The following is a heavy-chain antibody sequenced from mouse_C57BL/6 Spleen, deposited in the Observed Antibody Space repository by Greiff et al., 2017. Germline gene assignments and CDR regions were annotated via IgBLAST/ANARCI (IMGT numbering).Heavy chain of an antibody. D-gene: IGHD1-1*01. Sequence: QVQLKQPGAELVRPGSSVKLSCKASGYTFTSYWMHWVKQRPIQGLEWIGNIDPSDSETHYNQKFKDKATLTVDKSSSTAYMQLSSLTSEDSAVYYCARWGDYYYFDYWGQGTTLTVSS. CDR1: GYTFTSYW. CDR3: ARWGDYYYFDY. J-gene: IGHJ2*01. CDR2: IDPSDSET. V-gene: IGHV1-52*01.